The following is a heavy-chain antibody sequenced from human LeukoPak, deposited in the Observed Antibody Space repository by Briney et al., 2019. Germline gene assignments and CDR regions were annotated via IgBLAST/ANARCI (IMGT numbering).Heavy chain of an antibody. J-gene: IGHJ4*02. CDR2: ISSSSSTI. Sequence: GGSLRLSCAASGFTFSSYSMNWVRQAPGKGLEWVSYISSSSSTIYYADSVKGRFTISRGNAKNSLYLRMNSLRAEDTAVYYCARDSDYTLDYWGQGTLVTVSS. D-gene: IGHD4-11*01. CDR3: ARDSDYTLDY. CDR1: GFTFSSYS. V-gene: IGHV3-48*01.